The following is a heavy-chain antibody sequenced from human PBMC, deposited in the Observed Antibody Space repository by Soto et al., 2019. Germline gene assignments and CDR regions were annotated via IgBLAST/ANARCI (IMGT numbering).Heavy chain of an antibody. D-gene: IGHD6-13*01. V-gene: IGHV4-4*07. J-gene: IGHJ6*02. CDR3: ARGAAAGVDYGMDV. CDR1: GGSISAYY. Sequence: SETLSLTCSVSGGSISAYYWSWIRQPAGKGLEWIGRIYRSGGTNFNPSLMSRVSMSVDTSKNQFSLKLSSVVAADTAVYYCARGAAAGVDYGMDVWGQGTTVTVSS. CDR2: IYRSGGT.